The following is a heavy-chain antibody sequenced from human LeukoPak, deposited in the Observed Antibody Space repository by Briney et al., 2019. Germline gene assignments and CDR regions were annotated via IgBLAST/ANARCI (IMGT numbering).Heavy chain of an antibody. CDR2: ISGTGRTT. J-gene: IGHJ6*02. CDR1: GFTFSSYV. D-gene: IGHD4-17*01. CDR3: AKDLTTVTPRNGMDV. V-gene: IGHV3-23*01. Sequence: GGSLRLSCTASGFTFSSYVMSWVRQAPGKGLEWVSAISGTGRTTYYTDSVKGRFTISRDNSKSTIYLQMNSLRAEDTAVYYCAKDLTTVTPRNGMDVWGQGTMVTVSS.